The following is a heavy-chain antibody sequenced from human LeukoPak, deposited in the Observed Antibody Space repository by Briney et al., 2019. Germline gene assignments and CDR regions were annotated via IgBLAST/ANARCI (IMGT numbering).Heavy chain of an antibody. D-gene: IGHD6-25*01. CDR1: GYTFTSYG. Sequence: ASVKVSCKASGYTFTSYGISWVRQAPGQGLEWMGWISAYNGNRNYAQKLQGRVTMTTDTSTSTAYMELRSLRSDDTAVYYCARESRGYGSGTFDYWGQGTPVTVSS. CDR3: ARESRGYGSGTFDY. CDR2: ISAYNGNR. V-gene: IGHV1-18*01. J-gene: IGHJ4*02.